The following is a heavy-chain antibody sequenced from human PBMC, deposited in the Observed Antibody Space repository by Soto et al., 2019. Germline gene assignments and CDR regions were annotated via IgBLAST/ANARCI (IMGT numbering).Heavy chain of an antibody. CDR1: GFTFSIYG. Sequence: QVQLVESGGGVVQPGRSLRLSCAASGFTFSIYGMHWVRQAPGKGLEWVAIAWFDGSIEYYADSVKGRFTISRDNSKNTLYRQMNSLRAEDRAVYYWARDNHLVYCSGGSCYGLDSWGQGTLVTVSS. J-gene: IGHJ5*01. V-gene: IGHV3-33*01. CDR2: AWFDGSIE. D-gene: IGHD2-15*01. CDR3: ARDNHLVYCSGGSCYGLDS.